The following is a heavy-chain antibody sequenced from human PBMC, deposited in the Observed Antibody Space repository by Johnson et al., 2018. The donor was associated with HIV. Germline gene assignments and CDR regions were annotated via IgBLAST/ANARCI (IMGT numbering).Heavy chain of an antibody. Sequence: QVQLVESGGDVVQPGRSQRLSCAASGFTFSNHGMHWVRQAPGKGLEWVAVISFDGSNKYYADSVKGRFTISRDNSKKTLYLQMNSLRAEDTAVYYCAKSGLFVLVVYAPDVFDIWGQGTMVTVSS. V-gene: IGHV3-30*18. CDR1: GFTFSNHG. J-gene: IGHJ3*02. D-gene: IGHD2-8*02. CDR3: AKSGLFVLVVYAPDVFDI. CDR2: ISFDGSNK.